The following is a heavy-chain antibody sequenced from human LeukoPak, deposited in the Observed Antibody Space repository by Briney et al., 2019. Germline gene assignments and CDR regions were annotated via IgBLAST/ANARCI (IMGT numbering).Heavy chain of an antibody. Sequence: SETLSLTCTVSGGSISSSSYYWGWIRQPPGKGLEWIGSIYYSGSTYCNPSLKSRVTISVDTSKNQFSLKLSSVTAADTAVYYCARRIAAAASPMFDYWGQGTLVTVSS. D-gene: IGHD6-13*01. CDR3: ARRIAAAASPMFDY. CDR1: GGSISSSSYY. J-gene: IGHJ4*02. V-gene: IGHV4-39*01. CDR2: IYYSGST.